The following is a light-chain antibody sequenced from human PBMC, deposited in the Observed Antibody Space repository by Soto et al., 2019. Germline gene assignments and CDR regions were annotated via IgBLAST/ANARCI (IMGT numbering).Light chain of an antibody. V-gene: IGKV1-39*01. J-gene: IGKJ1*01. CDR2: AAS. CDR1: QSIISY. CDR3: QQSYSTPQT. Sequence: DIQMTQSPSSLSASVGDRVTITCRASQSIISYLNWYQQKPEKAPKLLIYAASSLQSGVPSRFRGSGSETDFTLTISSLQPEDFATYYCQQSYSTPQTFGQGTKVEIK.